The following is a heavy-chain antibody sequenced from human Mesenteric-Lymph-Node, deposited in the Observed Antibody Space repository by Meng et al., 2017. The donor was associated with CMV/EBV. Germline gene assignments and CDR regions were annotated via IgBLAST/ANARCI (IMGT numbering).Heavy chain of an antibody. V-gene: IGHV3-48*03. J-gene: IGHJ6*02. D-gene: IGHD6-6*01. CDR3: ALIAARPEDYYYSYGLDV. CDR1: GFTVSNYE. CDR2: ISGGGTTR. Sequence: GESLKISCVASGFTVSNYEMNWVRQAPEKGLEWISYISGGGTTRYYADSVKGRCTTSRDNAKNSLYLQMNSLRAEDTGVYYCALIAARPEDYYYSYGLDVWGQGTTVTVSS.